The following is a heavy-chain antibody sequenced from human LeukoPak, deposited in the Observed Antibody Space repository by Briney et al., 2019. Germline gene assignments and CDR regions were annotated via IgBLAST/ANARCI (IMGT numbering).Heavy chain of an antibody. CDR1: GFTFSGYN. Sequence: GGSLRLSCAASGFTFSGYNMHWVRQAPGKGLEWVAFIRSDGNNECYADSVKGRFTVSRDNSKNTLYFQMNGLRADDTAVYYCARGGTSTYYDFWSGYYQGYLDYWGQGTLVTVSS. J-gene: IGHJ4*02. D-gene: IGHD3-3*01. V-gene: IGHV3-30*02. CDR3: ARGGTSTYYDFWSGYYQGYLDY. CDR2: IRSDGNNE.